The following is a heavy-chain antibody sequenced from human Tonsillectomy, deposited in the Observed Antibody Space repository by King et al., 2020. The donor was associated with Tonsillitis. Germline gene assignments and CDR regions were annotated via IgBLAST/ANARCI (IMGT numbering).Heavy chain of an antibody. J-gene: IGHJ4*02. CDR2: ISSSISYI. CDR3: ARGGYSYGPDY. CDR1: GFTSSSYS. D-gene: IGHD5-18*01. V-gene: IGHV3-21*01. Sequence: VQLVESGGGLVKPGGSLRLSCAASGFTSSSYSMNWFRQAPGKGLEWVSSISSSISYIYYADSVKGRFTISRDNAKNSLYLQMNSLRAEDTAVYYCARGGYSYGPDYWGQGTLVTVSS.